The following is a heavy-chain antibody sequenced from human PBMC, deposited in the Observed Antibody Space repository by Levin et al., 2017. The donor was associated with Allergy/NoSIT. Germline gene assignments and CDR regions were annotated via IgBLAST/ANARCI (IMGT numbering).Heavy chain of an antibody. Sequence: GESLKISCAASGFTFSSYSMNWVRQAPGKGLEWVSYISSSSSTIYYADSVKGRFTISRDNAKNSLYLQMNSLRDEDTAVYYCARGPPFWSGPWGYLDYYMDGWGKGTTVTVSS. J-gene: IGHJ6*03. V-gene: IGHV3-48*02. CDR2: ISSSSSTI. CDR3: ARGPPFWSGPWGYLDYYMDG. CDR1: GFTFSSYS. D-gene: IGHD3-3*01.